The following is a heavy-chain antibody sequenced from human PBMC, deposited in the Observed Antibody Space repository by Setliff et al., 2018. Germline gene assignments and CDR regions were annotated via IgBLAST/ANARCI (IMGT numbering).Heavy chain of an antibody. CDR3: ARGLSGDY. Sequence: GASVKVSCKASGGTFSSYAISWVRQAPGQGLEWMGGIIPMFGTPNYAQRFQGRVTITTDESTSTAYMELSSLRSEDTAVYYCARGLSGDYWGQGTLVTVSS. CDR1: GGTFSSYA. V-gene: IGHV1-69*05. J-gene: IGHJ4*02. CDR2: IIPMFGTP.